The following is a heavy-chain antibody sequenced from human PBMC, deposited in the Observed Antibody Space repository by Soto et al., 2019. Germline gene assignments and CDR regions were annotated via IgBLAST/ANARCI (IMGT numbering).Heavy chain of an antibody. Sequence: QVQLQESGPGLVKPSETLSLTCTVSGASISGFYWCWIRKSAGKGLEWIGRIYATGTTDYNPSLKSRVMMSVDTSKKQFSLKLRSVTAADTAVYYCVRDGTKTLRDWFDPGGQGISVTVSS. D-gene: IGHD1-1*01. J-gene: IGHJ5*02. CDR2: IYATGTT. CDR3: VRDGTKTLRDWFDP. V-gene: IGHV4-4*07. CDR1: GASISGFY.